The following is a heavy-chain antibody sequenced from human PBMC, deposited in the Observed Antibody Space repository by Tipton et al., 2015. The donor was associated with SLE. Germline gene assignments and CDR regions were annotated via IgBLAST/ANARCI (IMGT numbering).Heavy chain of an antibody. CDR2: VDPENDET. CDR1: GYTFTDYY. CDR3: ARMRGGYNAHH. V-gene: IGHV1-69-2*01. J-gene: IGHJ5*02. Sequence: QLVQSGAEVKKPGATVKISCNVSGYTFTDYYIHWVQQAPGKGLEWMGLVDPENDETIYTEKFQGRVTMTADTSTDTVYMELRGLTSEDTAVYYCARMRGGYNAHHWGQGILVTVSS. D-gene: IGHD5-24*01.